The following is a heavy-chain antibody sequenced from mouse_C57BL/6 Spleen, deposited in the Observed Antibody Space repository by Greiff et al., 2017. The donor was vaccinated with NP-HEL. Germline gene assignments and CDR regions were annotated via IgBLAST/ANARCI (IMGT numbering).Heavy chain of an antibody. CDR3: GRDREVAY. V-gene: IGHV3-6*01. J-gene: IGHJ3*01. Sequence: EVQLQQSGPGLVKPSQSLSLTCSVTGYSITSGYYWNWIRQFPGNKLEWMGYISYDGSNNYNPSLKNRISITRDTSKNQFFLKLNSVTTEDTATYYCGRDREVAYWGQGTLVTVSA. D-gene: IGHD3-3*01. CDR1: GYSITSGYY. CDR2: ISYDGSN.